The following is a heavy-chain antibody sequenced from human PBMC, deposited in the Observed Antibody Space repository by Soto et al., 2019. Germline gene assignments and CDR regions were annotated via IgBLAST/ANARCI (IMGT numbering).Heavy chain of an antibody. CDR3: ARGSVDTVDSSGCYEY. J-gene: IGHJ4*02. V-gene: IGHV4-34*01. CDR1: GRPCSAYY. Sequence: SESLYLMCAVYGRPCSAYYWIWVRQPRGRRLEWIGEINHSGGNSYNPSLQSRVTLSVDTSQSQFSLKLTSVTAADRAVYYCARGSVDTVDSSGCYEYWGQGTLVTVAS. D-gene: IGHD3-22*01. CDR2: INHSGGN.